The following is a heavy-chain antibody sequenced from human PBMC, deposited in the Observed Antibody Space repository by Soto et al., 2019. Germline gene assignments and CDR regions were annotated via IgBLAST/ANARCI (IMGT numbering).Heavy chain of an antibody. CDR1: GYTFTGHY. CDR2: TNPNSGET. D-gene: IGHD4-17*01. Sequence: QVQLVQSGAEVKKPGASVKVSCKASGYTFTGHYMHWVRQAPGQGLEWMGWTNPNSGETNYAQKFQGRVTMTRDTSIRTVYMELSRLTSDDTAVYYCARGINTVTTSFLFSFDYWGQGTLVTVSS. CDR3: ARGINTVTTSFLFSFDY. J-gene: IGHJ4*02. V-gene: IGHV1-2*02.